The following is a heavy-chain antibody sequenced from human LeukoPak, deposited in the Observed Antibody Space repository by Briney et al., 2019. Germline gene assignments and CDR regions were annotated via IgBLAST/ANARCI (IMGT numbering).Heavy chain of an antibody. Sequence: PGGSLRLSCAASGFTFSSYGMHWVRQAPGKGLEWVAVIWYDGSNKYYADSVKGRFTISRDNSKNTLYLQMNSLRAEDTAVYYCAKGGIVVVPATFFDYWGQGTLVTVSS. V-gene: IGHV3-30*02. CDR2: IWYDGSNK. CDR1: GFTFSSYG. CDR3: AKGGIVVVPATFFDY. D-gene: IGHD2-2*01. J-gene: IGHJ4*02.